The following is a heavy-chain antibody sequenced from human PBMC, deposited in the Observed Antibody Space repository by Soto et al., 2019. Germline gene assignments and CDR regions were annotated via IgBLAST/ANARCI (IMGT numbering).Heavy chain of an antibody. V-gene: IGHV1-8*01. CDR1: GYTFTSYD. CDR2: MNPNSGNT. CDR3: ARGADTAMGYDAFDI. Sequence: ASVKVSCKASGYTFTSYDINWVRQATGQGLEWIGWMNPNSGNTGYAQKFQGRVTMTRNTSISTAYMELSSLRSEDTAVYYCARGADTAMGYDAFDIWGQGTMVTVSS. J-gene: IGHJ3*02. D-gene: IGHD5-18*01.